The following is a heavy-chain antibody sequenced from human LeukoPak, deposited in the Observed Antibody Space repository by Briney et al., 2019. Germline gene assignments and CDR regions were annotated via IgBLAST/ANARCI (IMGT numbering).Heavy chain of an antibody. CDR1: GGSISSSSYY. V-gene: IGHV4-39*01. CDR2: IYYSGST. J-gene: IGHJ4*02. Sequence: SETLSLTCTVSGGSISSSSYYWGWIRQPPGKGLEWIGSIYYSGSTYYNPSLKSRVTISVDTSKNQFSLKLSSVTAAGTAVYYCARVNYYALDYWGQGALVTVSS. CDR3: ARVNYYALDY. D-gene: IGHD3-10*01.